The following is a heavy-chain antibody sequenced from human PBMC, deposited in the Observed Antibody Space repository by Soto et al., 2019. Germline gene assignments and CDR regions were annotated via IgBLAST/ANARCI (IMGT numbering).Heavy chain of an antibody. CDR2: SSNSGTFA. J-gene: IGHJ4*02. Sequence: PGGSLRLSCAASGFTFSDYYMSWVRQAPGRGLEWFSYSSNSGTFARYATSVKGRFSISRDNANNSLYLEMNSLRVEDTAVYYCARSGDNFNVLDYWGQGTPVTVSS. CDR1: GFTFSDYY. D-gene: IGHD1-1*01. V-gene: IGHV3-11*06. CDR3: ARSGDNFNVLDY.